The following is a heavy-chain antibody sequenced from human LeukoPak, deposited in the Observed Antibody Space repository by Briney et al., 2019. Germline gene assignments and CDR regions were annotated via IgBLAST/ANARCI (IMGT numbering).Heavy chain of an antibody. CDR3: ARDTTVTTAQRRVQARNWYFDV. Sequence: SETLSLTCAVYGGSFSGYYWSWIRQPPGKGLEWIGEINHSGSTNYNPSLKSRVTISVDTSKNQFSLKLSSVTAADTAVYYCARDTTVTTAQRRVQARNWYFDVWGRGTLVTVSS. J-gene: IGHJ2*01. CDR1: GGSFSGYY. D-gene: IGHD4-17*01. CDR2: INHSGST. V-gene: IGHV4-34*01.